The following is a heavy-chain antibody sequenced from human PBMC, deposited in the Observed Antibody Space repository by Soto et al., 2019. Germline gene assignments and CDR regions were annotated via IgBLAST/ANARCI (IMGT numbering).Heavy chain of an antibody. CDR1: GFTFSSYG. V-gene: IGHV3-30*03. J-gene: IGHJ4*02. CDR2: ISYDGSNK. Sequence: QVQLVESGGGVVQPGRSLRLSCAASGFTFSSYGMHWVRQAPGKGLEWVAVISYDGSNKYYADSVKSRFTISRDNSKNTLYLQMNSLRAEDTAVYYCLAVAGRNYFDYWGQGTLVTVSS. CDR3: LAVAGRNYFDY. D-gene: IGHD6-19*01.